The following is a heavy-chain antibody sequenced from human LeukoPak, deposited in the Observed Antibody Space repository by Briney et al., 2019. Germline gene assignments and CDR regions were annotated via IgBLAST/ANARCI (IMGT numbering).Heavy chain of an antibody. D-gene: IGHD3-22*01. J-gene: IGHJ4*02. CDR3: AKDLVSVGYYDSSGYYIY. Sequence: GGSLRLSCAASGFTFSSYAMSWVRRAPGKGLEWVSAISGSGGSTYYADSVKGRFTISRDNSKNTLYLQMNSLRAEDTAVYYCAKDLVSVGYYDSSGYYIYWGQGTLVTVSS. CDR2: ISGSGGST. CDR1: GFTFSSYA. V-gene: IGHV3-23*01.